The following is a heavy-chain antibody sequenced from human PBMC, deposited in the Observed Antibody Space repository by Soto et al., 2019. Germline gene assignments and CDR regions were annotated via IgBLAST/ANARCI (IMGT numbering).Heavy chain of an antibody. J-gene: IGHJ6*02. CDR1: GFTFSNAW. Sequence: EVQLVESGGGLVKPGGSLRLSCAASGFTFSNAWMNWVRQAPGKGLEWVGRIKSKTDGGTTDYGAPVKGRFSISRDDSKSTLYLQMNSLKTEDTALYYCTSCSSWSFYYYYCMDVWGQGTTVTVSS. CDR3: TSCSSWSFYYYYCMDV. CDR2: IKSKTDGGTT. D-gene: IGHD6-13*01. V-gene: IGHV3-15*07.